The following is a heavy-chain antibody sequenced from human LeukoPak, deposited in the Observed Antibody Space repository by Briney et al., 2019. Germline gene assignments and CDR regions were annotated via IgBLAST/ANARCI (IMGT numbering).Heavy chain of an antibody. CDR2: ISSSSSYI. CDR3: ARAGTVEYYYYMDV. J-gene: IGHJ6*03. V-gene: IGHV3-21*01. CDR1: GFTFSSYS. Sequence: GGSLRLSCAASGFTFSSYSVNWVRQAPGKGLEWVSSISSSSSYIYYADSVKGRFTISRDNAKNSLYLQMNSLRAEDTAVYYCARAGTVEYYYYMDVWGKGTTVTVSS. D-gene: IGHD4-23*01.